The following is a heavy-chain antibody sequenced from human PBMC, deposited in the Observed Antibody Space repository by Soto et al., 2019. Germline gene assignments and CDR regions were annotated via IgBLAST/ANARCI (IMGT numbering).Heavy chain of an antibody. Sequence: EVQLVESGGGLVEPGGSLRLSCAASGFTFSTYTMNWVRQAPGKGLEWVSSISSSSSYIYYADSVKGRFTISRDNAKSSLYLQMNSLRAEDTAVYFCARENFYDTSGYYYAWGQGTLVTVSS. CDR2: ISSSSSYI. V-gene: IGHV3-21*01. CDR1: GFTFSTYT. J-gene: IGHJ5*02. CDR3: ARENFYDTSGYYYA. D-gene: IGHD3-22*01.